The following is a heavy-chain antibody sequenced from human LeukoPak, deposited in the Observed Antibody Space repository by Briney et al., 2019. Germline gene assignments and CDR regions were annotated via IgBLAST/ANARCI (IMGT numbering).Heavy chain of an antibody. J-gene: IGHJ4*02. V-gene: IGHV3-23*01. CDR3: AKVDSSSSDYFDY. Sequence: GGSLRLSCAASGFTFSSYAMSWVRQAPGQGLEWVSAISGSGGSTYYADSVKGRFTISRDNSKNTLYLQMNSLRAEDTAVYYCAKVDSSSSDYFDYWGQGTLVTVSS. D-gene: IGHD6-6*01. CDR2: ISGSGGST. CDR1: GFTFSSYA.